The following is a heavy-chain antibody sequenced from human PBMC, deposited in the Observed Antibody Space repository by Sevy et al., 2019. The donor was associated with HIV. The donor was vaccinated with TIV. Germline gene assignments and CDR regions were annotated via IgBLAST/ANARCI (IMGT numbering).Heavy chain of an antibody. CDR1: GFTFSTYS. CDR2: ISGSSNYI. CDR3: ARDGKAWDLLNY. Sequence: GGSLRLSCAGFGFTFSTYSMNWVRQAPGKGLEWISFISGSSNYIYYADSVKGRFTISRDNVKDSLYLQMNNLRVEDTAVYFCARDGKAWDLLNYWGQGTLVTVSS. D-gene: IGHD1-26*01. J-gene: IGHJ4*02. V-gene: IGHV3-21*01.